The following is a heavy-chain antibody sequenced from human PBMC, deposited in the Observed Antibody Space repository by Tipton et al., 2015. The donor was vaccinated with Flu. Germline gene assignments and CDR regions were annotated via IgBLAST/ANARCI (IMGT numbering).Heavy chain of an antibody. CDR2: IFYSGSFSGGST. CDR3: ARDSPYDSSGYYSDY. D-gene: IGHD3-22*01. V-gene: IGHV4-34*12. Sequence: TLSLTCAVYGGSFSGYYWSWIRQPPGKGLEWIGSIFYSGSFSGGSTYYNPSLKSRVTISVDTSKNQFSLKLSSVTAADTAIYYCARDSPYDSSGYYSDYWGQGTQVTVSS. J-gene: IGHJ4*02. CDR1: GGSFSGYY.